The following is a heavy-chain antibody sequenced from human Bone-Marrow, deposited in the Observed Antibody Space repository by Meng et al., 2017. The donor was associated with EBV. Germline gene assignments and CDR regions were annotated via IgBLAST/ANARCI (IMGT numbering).Heavy chain of an antibody. D-gene: IGHD1-26*01. CDR1: GWSFSWYY. Sequence: QVRLSQAGAGLSTPSETLSRTCAVSGWSFSWYYWSWIRQPPGKGLEWIGEIKHSGRPNYHPSLKSRVTISVDTSKNQFSLKLSSVTAADTAVYYCARGPLEWEPRGEDYWGQGTLVTVSS. V-gene: IGHV4-34*01. J-gene: IGHJ4*02. CDR3: ARGPLEWEPRGEDY. CDR2: IKHSGRP.